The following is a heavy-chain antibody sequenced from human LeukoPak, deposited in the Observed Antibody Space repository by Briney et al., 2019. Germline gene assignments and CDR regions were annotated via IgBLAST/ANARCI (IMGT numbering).Heavy chain of an antibody. J-gene: IGHJ3*02. D-gene: IGHD3-22*01. V-gene: IGHV1-18*01. Sequence: ASVKVSCKASGYTFTSYGISWVRQAPGRGLEWMGWISAYNGNTNYAQKLQGRVTMTTDTSTSTAYMELRSPRSDDTAVYYCASKGNPDSSGYYYARSPGAFDIWGQGTMVTVSS. CDR2: ISAYNGNT. CDR1: GYTFTSYG. CDR3: ASKGNPDSSGYYYARSPGAFDI.